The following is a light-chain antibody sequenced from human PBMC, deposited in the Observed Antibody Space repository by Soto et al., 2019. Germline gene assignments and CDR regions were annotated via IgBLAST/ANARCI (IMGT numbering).Light chain of an antibody. CDR2: AAS. V-gene: IGKV1-39*01. Sequence: DIQMTQSPSSLSASVGDRISITCRAGQNINRFLNWYQQKPGKAPKLLLYAASTLRSGVPTRFSGSGSGTDFTLTISSLQPEDFATYYCQQSYSSPQTFGQGTKVEIK. J-gene: IGKJ1*01. CDR3: QQSYSSPQT. CDR1: QNINRF.